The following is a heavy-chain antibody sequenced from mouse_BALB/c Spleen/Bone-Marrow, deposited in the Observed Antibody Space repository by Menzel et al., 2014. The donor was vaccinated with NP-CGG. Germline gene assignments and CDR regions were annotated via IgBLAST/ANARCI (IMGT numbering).Heavy chain of an antibody. CDR3: ARLGYYGYFAC. V-gene: IGHV4-2*02. D-gene: IGHD1-1*01. CDR1: GFDFSGYW. J-gene: IGHJ2*01. CDR2: INPGSSTI. Sequence: EVNLVESGGGLVQPGGSLILSCAASGFDFSGYWMSWARQAPGKGQEWIGEINPGSSTINYTPSLKDKFIISRDNAKKTLYLQINKVRSENTALYYCARLGYYGYFACWGQGTTLTVAS.